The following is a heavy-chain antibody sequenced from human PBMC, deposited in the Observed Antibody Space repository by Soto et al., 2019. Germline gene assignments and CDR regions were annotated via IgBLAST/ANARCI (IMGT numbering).Heavy chain of an antibody. J-gene: IGHJ4*02. CDR2: ISAYNGNT. CDR1: GYTFTSYG. CDR3: ARAEWLLPTIAY. V-gene: IGHV1-18*01. D-gene: IGHD3-3*01. Sequence: ASVKVSCKASGYTFTSYGLCWVRQAPGQGLEWMGWISAYNGNTNYAQKLQGRVTMTTDTSTSTAYMELRSLRSDDTAVYYCARAEWLLPTIAYRGQGTLVTVSS.